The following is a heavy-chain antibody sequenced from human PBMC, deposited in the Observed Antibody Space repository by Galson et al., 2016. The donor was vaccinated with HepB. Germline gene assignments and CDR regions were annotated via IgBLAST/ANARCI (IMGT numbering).Heavy chain of an antibody. CDR3: ARESAVEQLVKRYFYGMDV. D-gene: IGHD6-13*01. CDR2: TYSDGTT. Sequence: SLRLSCAASGFVVISNYMSWVRQAPGKGLEWLSITYSDGTTYYADSVKGRFTISRDNSKNTLYLQMKNLRVDDTAIYYCARESAVEQLVKRYFYGMDVWGQGTTVTVSS. CDR1: GFVVISNY. V-gene: IGHV3-53*01. J-gene: IGHJ6*02.